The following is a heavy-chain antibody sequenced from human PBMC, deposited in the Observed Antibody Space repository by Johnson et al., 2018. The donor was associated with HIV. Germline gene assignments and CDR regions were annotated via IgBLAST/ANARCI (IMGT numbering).Heavy chain of an antibody. CDR3: AGGRIGAFDI. J-gene: IGHJ3*02. CDR2: MNSDGSNT. Sequence: VQLVESGGGLVQPGGSLTLSCAASGFTFSHYWMHWVRQAPGKGLVWVSRMNSDGSNTKYADSVKGRFTISRDNAKNSLYLQMNSLRAEDTALYYCAGGRIGAFDIWGQGTMVTVSS. CDR1: GFTFSHYW. V-gene: IGHV3-74*02. D-gene: IGHD2-15*01.